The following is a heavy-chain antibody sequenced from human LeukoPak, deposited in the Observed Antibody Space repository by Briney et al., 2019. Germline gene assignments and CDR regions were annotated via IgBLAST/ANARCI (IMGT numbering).Heavy chain of an antibody. CDR2: IYYSGST. CDR3: ARDPRSLYYGSGSSGFDP. V-gene: IGHV4-59*01. CDR1: GGSISSYY. Sequence: SETLSLTCTVSGGSISSYYWSWIRQPPGKGLEWIGYIYYSGSTNYNPSLKSRVTISVDTSKNQFSLKLSSVTAADTAVYYCARDPRSLYYGSGSSGFDPWGQGTLVTVSS. J-gene: IGHJ5*02. D-gene: IGHD3-10*01.